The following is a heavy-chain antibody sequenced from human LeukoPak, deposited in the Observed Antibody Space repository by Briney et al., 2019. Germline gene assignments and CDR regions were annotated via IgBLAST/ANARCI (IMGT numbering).Heavy chain of an antibody. D-gene: IGHD3-10*01. Sequence: GASVKVSCKASGYTFTGYYMHWVRQAPGQGLEWMGWINPNSGGTNYAQKFQGWVTMTRDTSISTAYMELSRLRSDDTAVYYCAREDGSGSYYNDAFDIWGQGTMVTVSS. J-gene: IGHJ3*02. CDR1: GYTFTGYY. CDR2: INPNSGGT. V-gene: IGHV1-2*04. CDR3: AREDGSGSYYNDAFDI.